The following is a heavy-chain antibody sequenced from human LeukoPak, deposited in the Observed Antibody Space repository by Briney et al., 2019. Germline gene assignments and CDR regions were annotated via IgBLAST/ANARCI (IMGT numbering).Heavy chain of an antibody. D-gene: IGHD5-18*01. V-gene: IGHV3-30*04. CDR1: GFTFSSYA. J-gene: IGHJ4*02. CDR3: ARGGYSYVLDY. Sequence: PGGSLRLSCAASGFTFSSYAMHWVRQAPGKGLEWVAVISYDGSNKYYADSVKGRFTISRDNSKNTLYLQMNSLRAEDTAVYYCARGGYSYVLDYWGQGTLVTVSS. CDR2: ISYDGSNK.